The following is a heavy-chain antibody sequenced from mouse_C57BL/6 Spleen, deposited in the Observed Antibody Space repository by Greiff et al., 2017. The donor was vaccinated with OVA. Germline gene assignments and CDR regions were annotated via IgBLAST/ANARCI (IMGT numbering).Heavy chain of an antibody. CDR3: AREASLGDYFDY. J-gene: IGHJ2*01. Sequence: VQLQQSGPELVKPGASVKISCKASGYTFTDYYMNWVKQSHGKSLEWIGDINPNNGGTSYNQKFKGKATLTVDKSSSTAYMELRSLTSEDSAVYYCAREASLGDYFDYWGQGTTLTVSS. V-gene: IGHV1-26*01. D-gene: IGHD4-1*01. CDR2: INPNNGGT. CDR1: GYTFTDYY.